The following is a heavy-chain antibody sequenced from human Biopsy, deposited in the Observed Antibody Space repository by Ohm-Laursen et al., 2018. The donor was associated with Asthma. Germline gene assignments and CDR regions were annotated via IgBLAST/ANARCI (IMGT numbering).Heavy chain of an antibody. V-gene: IGHV3-30*03. CDR2: VSSDGHNK. D-gene: IGHD4-23*01. CDR3: ARESGQDSGGTGAFDR. J-gene: IGHJ3*02. Sequence: SLRLSCAASGFTVSSNGMSWVRQGPGKGLEWVALVSSDGHNKYYEDSVKGRFTISRDNTRNRLYLQINRLTVEDSAVYYCARESGQDSGGTGAFDRWGQGIMVAVSS. CDR1: GFTVSSNG.